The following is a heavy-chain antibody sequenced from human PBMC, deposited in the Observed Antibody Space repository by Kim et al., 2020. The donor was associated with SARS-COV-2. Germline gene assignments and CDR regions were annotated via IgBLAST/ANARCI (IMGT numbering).Heavy chain of an antibody. CDR3: ARVGPQWLVPTYYYYGM. J-gene: IGHJ6*01. V-gene: IGHV3-33*05. Sequence: GGSLRLSCAASGFTFSIYGMHWVRQAPGKGLERVAVISYDGSNKYYADSVKGRFTISRDNSKNTLYLQMNSLRAEDTAVYYCARVGPQWLVPTYYYYGM. CDR2: ISYDGSNK. D-gene: IGHD6-19*01. CDR1: GFTFSIYG.